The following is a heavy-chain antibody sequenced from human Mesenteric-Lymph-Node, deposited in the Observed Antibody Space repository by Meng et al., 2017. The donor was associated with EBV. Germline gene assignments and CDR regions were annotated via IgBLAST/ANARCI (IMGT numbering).Heavy chain of an antibody. J-gene: IGHJ5*02. CDR3: ARTNYGDYNWFDP. CDR1: GGSISSGGFY. D-gene: IGHD4-17*01. CDR2: IYYSGST. Sequence: VPPRWPGPGVVKPSQALSLTCTCSGGSISSGGFYWSWFRQHPGKGLEWIGYIYYSGSTYYNPSLRSRVAISIDTSKNQFSLKLTSVTAADTAVYFCARTNYGDYNWFDPWGQGTLVTVSS. V-gene: IGHV4-31*03.